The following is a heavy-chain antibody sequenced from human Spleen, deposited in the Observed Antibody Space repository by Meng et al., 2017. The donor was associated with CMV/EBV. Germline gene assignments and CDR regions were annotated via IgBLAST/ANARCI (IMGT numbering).Heavy chain of an antibody. D-gene: IGHD2-2*02. J-gene: IGHJ6*02. CDR1: NGSITSADYY. CDR3: ARGPPPRYCSSTSCYTPSYYYYYYGMDV. Sequence: SETLSLTCTVSNGSITSADYYWTWIRQPPGKGLEWIGEINHSGSTNYNPSLKSRVTISVDTSKNQFSLKLSSVTAADTAVYYCARGPPPRYCSSTSCYTPSYYYYYYGMDVWGQGTTVTVSS. CDR2: INHSGST. V-gene: IGHV4-34*01.